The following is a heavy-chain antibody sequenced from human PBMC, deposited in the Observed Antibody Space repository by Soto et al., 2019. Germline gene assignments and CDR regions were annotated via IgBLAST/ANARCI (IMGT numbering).Heavy chain of an antibody. Sequence: ASVRVSCKASEYTFSSYTLHWVRQAPGQRLEWMGWINAGNGDSKYSQKFQGRVSISRDTSASTASMELSSLTSEDTAVYYCARELQGLYYFDYWGQGTLVTVSS. J-gene: IGHJ4*02. V-gene: IGHV1-3*01. CDR1: EYTFSSYT. CDR2: INAGNGDS. D-gene: IGHD4-4*01. CDR3: ARELQGLYYFDY.